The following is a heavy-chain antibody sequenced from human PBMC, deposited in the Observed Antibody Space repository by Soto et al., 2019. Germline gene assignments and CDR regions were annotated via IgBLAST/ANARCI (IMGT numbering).Heavy chain of an antibody. CDR2: IGTAGDT. Sequence: GGSLRLSCAASGFTFCSYDMHWVRQATGKGLEWVSAIGTAGDTCYPGSVKGRFTISRENAKNSLYLQMSSLKASDTAMYYCARLGLYSSGWYGGAFDIWGQGTMVTVSS. CDR1: GFTFCSYD. J-gene: IGHJ3*02. CDR3: ARLGLYSSGWYGGAFDI. D-gene: IGHD6-19*01. V-gene: IGHV3-13*01.